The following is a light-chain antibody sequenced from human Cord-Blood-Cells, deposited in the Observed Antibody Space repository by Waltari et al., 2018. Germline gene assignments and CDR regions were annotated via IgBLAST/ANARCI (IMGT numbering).Light chain of an antibody. J-gene: IGKJ2*01. CDR3: QQYGSSPMYT. Sequence: EIVLTQSPATLSLSPGERATLSCSATQSVSSSYLAWYQQKPGQAPRLLIYGASSRATGIPDRFSGGGSGTDFTLTISRLEPEDFAVYYCQQYGSSPMYTFGQGTKLEIK. CDR1: QSVSSSY. V-gene: IGKV3-20*01. CDR2: GAS.